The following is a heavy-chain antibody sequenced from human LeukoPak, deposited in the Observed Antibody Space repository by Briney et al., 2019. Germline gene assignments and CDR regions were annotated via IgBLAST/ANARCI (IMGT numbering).Heavy chain of an antibody. V-gene: IGHV1-2*02. Sequence: ASVKVSCKASGYTFTSYGISWVRQAPGQGLEWMGWINPNSGGTNYAQKFQGRVTMTRDTSISTAYMELSRLRSDDTAVYYCARGRLERPAFDIWGQGTMVTVSS. J-gene: IGHJ3*02. CDR3: ARGRLERPAFDI. CDR1: GYTFTSYG. D-gene: IGHD1-1*01. CDR2: INPNSGGT.